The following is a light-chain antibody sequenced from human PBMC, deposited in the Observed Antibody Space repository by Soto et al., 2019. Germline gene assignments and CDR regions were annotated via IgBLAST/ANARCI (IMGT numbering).Light chain of an antibody. J-gene: IGKJ4*01. Sequence: ELVLTQSPATLSLSPGERATLSCRASQSVSGYLAWYQQKPGQAPRLLIYDGSHRAAGIPARFSGSGSGTEFTLTISSLQSEDFAVYYCQQYNNLHPWLTVGGGTKV. CDR1: QSVSGY. CDR2: DGS. CDR3: QQYNNLHPWLT. V-gene: IGKV3-15*01.